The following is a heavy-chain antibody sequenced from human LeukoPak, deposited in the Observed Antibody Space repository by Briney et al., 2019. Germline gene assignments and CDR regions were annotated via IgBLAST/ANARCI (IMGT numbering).Heavy chain of an antibody. Sequence: PGGSLRLSCAASEFTFSYYNLNWVRQAPGKGLEWVSSITSTGSYTFYADSVKGRFNISRDNAKNSLYLQMNSLRAEDTAVYYCAELGITMIGGVWGKGTTVTISS. CDR3: AELGITMIGGV. V-gene: IGHV3-21*01. J-gene: IGHJ6*04. CDR2: ITSTGSYT. D-gene: IGHD3-10*02. CDR1: EFTFSYYN.